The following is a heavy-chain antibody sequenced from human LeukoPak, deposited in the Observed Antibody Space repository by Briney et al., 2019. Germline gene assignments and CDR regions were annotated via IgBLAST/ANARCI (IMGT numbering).Heavy chain of an antibody. D-gene: IGHD5-24*01. Sequence: SQTLSLTCAISGDSVSTNNAGWNWIRQSPSRGLEWLGRTYYSSNWYNDYAVSVKSRITINPDTSKNQSSLQLNSVTPEDTAVYYCSRGWLQQGFDYWGQGTLVTVSS. CDR3: SRGWLQQGFDY. CDR2: TYYSSNWYN. CDR1: GDSVSTNNAG. J-gene: IGHJ4*02. V-gene: IGHV6-1*01.